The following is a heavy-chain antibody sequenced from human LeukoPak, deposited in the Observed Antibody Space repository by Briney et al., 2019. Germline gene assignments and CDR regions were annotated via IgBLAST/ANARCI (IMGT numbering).Heavy chain of an antibody. CDR1: GFTFSSYS. Sequence: GGSLRLSCAASGFTFSSYSMNWVRQAPGRGLEWVSYISSSSSTIYYADSVKGRFTISRDNAKNSLYLQMNSLRDEDTAVYYCARAPNWNDWGAFWFDPWGQGTLVTVSS. CDR3: ARAPNWNDWGAFWFDP. J-gene: IGHJ5*02. D-gene: IGHD1-1*01. V-gene: IGHV3-48*02. CDR2: ISSSSSTI.